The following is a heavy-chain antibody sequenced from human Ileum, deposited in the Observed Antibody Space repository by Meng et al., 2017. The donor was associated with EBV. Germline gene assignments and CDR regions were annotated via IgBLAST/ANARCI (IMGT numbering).Heavy chain of an antibody. CDR3: ARHHHSPTFDY. CDR1: GGSISSSSYY. J-gene: IGHJ4*02. Sequence: QLQLPESGLGLVKPSGTLSLTRTVSGGSISSSSYYWAWIRQPPGEGLEWIGSVVYSGTTYYTSSLKSRVSISVDTSKNQFSLKLSSVTAADTAVYYCARHHHSPTFDYWGQGTLVTVSS. CDR2: VVYSGTT. V-gene: IGHV4-39*01. D-gene: IGHD1-14*01.